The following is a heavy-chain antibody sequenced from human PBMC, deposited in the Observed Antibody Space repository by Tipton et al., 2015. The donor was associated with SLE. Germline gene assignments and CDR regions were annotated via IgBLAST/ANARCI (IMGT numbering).Heavy chain of an antibody. V-gene: IGHV3-9*01. D-gene: IGHD7-27*01. CDR1: GFTFDDYA. J-gene: IGHJ4*02. CDR3: AKDMGHWGSEYYFDY. CDR2: ISWNSGSI. Sequence: LRLSCAASGFTFDDYAIHWVRQAPGKGLEWVSGISWNSGSIGYADSVKGRFTISRDNAKNSLYLQMNSLRAEDTALYYCAKDMGHWGSEYYFDYWGQGTLVTVSS.